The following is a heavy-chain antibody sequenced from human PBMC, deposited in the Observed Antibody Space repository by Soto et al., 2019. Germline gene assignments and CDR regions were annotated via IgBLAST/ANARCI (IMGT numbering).Heavy chain of an antibody. D-gene: IGHD5-12*01. CDR3: AGRDGYAFDY. CDR1: GGYISSYY. CDR2: IYYSGST. Sequence: PSETLSLTCTVSGGYISSYYWSWIRQPPGKGLEWIGYIYYSGSTNYNPSLKSRVTISVDTSKNQFSLKLSSVTAADTAVYYCAGRDGYAFDYWGQGTLVTVSS. J-gene: IGHJ4*02. V-gene: IGHV4-59*01.